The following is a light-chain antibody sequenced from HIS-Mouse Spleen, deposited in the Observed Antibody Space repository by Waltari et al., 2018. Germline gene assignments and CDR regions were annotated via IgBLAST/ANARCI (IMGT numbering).Light chain of an antibody. V-gene: IGKV4-1*01. Sequence: DIVMTQSPDSLAVSLGERATINCKSSQGVLYSSNNKNYLAGYQQKPGQPPKLLIYWASTRESGVPDRFSGSGSGTDFTLTISSLQAEDVAVYYCQQYYSTPPTFGQGTKVEIK. J-gene: IGKJ1*01. CDR1: QGVLYSSNNKNY. CDR2: WAS. CDR3: QQYYSTPPT.